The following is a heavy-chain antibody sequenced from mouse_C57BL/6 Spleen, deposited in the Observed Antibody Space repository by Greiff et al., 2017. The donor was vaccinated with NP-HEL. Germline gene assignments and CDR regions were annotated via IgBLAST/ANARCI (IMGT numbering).Heavy chain of an antibody. CDR2: IYPRDGST. CDR1: GYTFTSYD. Sequence: LVESGPELVKPGASVKLSCKASGYTFTSYDINWVKQRPGQGLEWIGWIYPRDGSTKYNEKFKGKATLTVDTSSSTAYMELHSLTSEDSAVYFCAKPPWFAYWGQGTLVTVSA. V-gene: IGHV1-85*01. CDR3: AKPPWFAY. J-gene: IGHJ3*01.